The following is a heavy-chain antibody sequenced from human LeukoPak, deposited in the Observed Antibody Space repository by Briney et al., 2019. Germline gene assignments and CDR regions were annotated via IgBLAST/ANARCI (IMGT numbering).Heavy chain of an antibody. V-gene: IGHV3-23*01. CDR3: AKWNSITSYWNYFGMDV. D-gene: IGHD1-1*01. Sequence: GGSLRVSCAASGFIFDNYAMSWARQAPGKGLEWVSGISGSGGSTYYADSVKGRFTISRDNSKKTLFLQMNSLRAEDTAVYYCAKWNSITSYWNYFGMDVWGQGTTVTVSS. J-gene: IGHJ6*02. CDR1: GFIFDNYA. CDR2: ISGSGGST.